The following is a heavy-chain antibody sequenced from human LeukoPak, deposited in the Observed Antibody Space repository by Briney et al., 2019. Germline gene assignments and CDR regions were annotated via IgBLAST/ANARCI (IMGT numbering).Heavy chain of an antibody. D-gene: IGHD6-13*01. CDR1: GFTFRTYS. J-gene: IGHJ4*02. CDR2: ISSSSTYI. Sequence: GGSLRLSCAASGFTFRTYSMNWVRQAPGKGLEWVSSISSSSTYINYADSVKGRFTISRDNAKNSLYLRMNSLRAEDTAVYYCAREEHDSSSWYYSFDYWGQGTLVSVSS. V-gene: IGHV3-21*01. CDR3: AREEHDSSSWYYSFDY.